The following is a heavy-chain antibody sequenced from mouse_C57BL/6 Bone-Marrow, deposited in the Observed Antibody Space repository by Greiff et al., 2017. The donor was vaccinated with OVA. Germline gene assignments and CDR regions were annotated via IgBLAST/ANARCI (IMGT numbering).Heavy chain of an antibody. Sequence: QVQLQQSGAELVKPGASVKISCKASGYAFSSYWMNWVKQRPGKGLEWIGQIYPGDGDTNYNGKFKGKATLTADKSSSTAYMQLSSLTSEDSAVYFCARKGSPMVLWFDYWGQGTTLTVSS. D-gene: IGHD2-2*01. CDR1: GYAFSSYW. CDR3: ARKGSPMVLWFDY. V-gene: IGHV1-80*01. J-gene: IGHJ2*01. CDR2: IYPGDGDT.